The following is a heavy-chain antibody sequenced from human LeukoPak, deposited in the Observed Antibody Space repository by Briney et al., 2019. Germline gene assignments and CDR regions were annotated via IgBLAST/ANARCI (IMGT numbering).Heavy chain of an antibody. D-gene: IGHD3-10*01. CDR2: INHSGSA. J-gene: IGHJ5*02. CDR3: ARGNSVRASPILVNWFDP. Sequence: SETLSLTCAVYGGSFSGYYWSWIRQPPGKGLEWIGEINHSGSANYNPSLKSRVTISVDTSKNQFSLKLSSVTAADTAVYYCARGNSVRASPILVNWFDPWGQGTLVTVSS. CDR1: GGSFSGYY. V-gene: IGHV4-34*01.